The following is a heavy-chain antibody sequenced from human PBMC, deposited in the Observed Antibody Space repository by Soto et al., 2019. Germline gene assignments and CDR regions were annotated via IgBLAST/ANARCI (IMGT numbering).Heavy chain of an antibody. CDR2: MNPNSAKI. J-gene: IGHJ4*02. CDR1: GYTFTNND. Sequence: QVQLVQSGAEVKKPGASVKVSCKASGYTFTNNDINWVRQATGQGLEWMGRMNPNSAKIGYAQQYRGRVTMPANTSTSTPYMELSSLRPEATAVYYGARRGIGFDDWGQGTLVTVSS. D-gene: IGHD6-13*01. V-gene: IGHV1-8*01. CDR3: ARRGIGFDD.